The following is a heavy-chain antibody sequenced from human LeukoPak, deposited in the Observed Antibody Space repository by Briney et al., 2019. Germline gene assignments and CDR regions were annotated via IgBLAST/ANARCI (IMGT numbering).Heavy chain of an antibody. D-gene: IGHD6-19*01. CDR1: GYTFTGYY. V-gene: IGHV1-18*04. Sequence: ASVKVSCKASGYTFTGYYMHWVRQAPGQGLEWMGWISAYNGNTNYAQKPQGRVTIHTDTSTSTAYMNLGPLRSDDTAVYYVPRDGWDSNGRYLYYWGQGTLVTVSS. CDR2: ISAYNGNT. J-gene: IGHJ4*02. CDR3: PRDGWDSNGRYLYY.